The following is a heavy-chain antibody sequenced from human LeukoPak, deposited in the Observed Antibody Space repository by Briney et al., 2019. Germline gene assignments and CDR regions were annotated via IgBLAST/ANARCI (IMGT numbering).Heavy chain of an antibody. D-gene: IGHD6-13*01. Sequence: GGSLRLFCAASGFTFSSYEMNWVRQAPGKGLEWVSYISSSGSTIYYADSVKGRFTISRDNAKNSLYLQMNSLRAEDTAVYYCARDASQAAPFDYWGQGTLVTVSS. J-gene: IGHJ4*02. CDR1: GFTFSSYE. V-gene: IGHV3-48*03. CDR3: ARDASQAAPFDY. CDR2: ISSSGSTI.